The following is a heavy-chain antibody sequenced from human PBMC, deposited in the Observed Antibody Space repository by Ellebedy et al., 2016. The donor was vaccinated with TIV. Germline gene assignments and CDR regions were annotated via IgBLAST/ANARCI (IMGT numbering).Heavy chain of an antibody. J-gene: IGHJ4*02. CDR3: ARHPWYGDYRYYFDY. CDR1: GGSISSYY. V-gene: IGHV4-59*08. CDR2: IYYSGST. Sequence: MPSETLSLTCTVSGGSISSYYWSWIRQPPGKGLEWIGYIYYSGSTNYNPSLQSRVTISVDTSKNQFSLKLTSVTAADTAVYYCARHPWYGDYRYYFDYWGQGTLVTVSS. D-gene: IGHD4-17*01.